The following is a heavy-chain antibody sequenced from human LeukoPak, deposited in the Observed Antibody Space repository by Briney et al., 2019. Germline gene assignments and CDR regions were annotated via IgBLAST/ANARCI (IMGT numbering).Heavy chain of an antibody. CDR1: GFTFSNYW. CDR3: ARDRQIAY. CDR2: IKQDGSEK. Sequence: GGSLRLSCAASGFTFSNYWLTWVRQAPGQGLEWVANIKQDGSEKHYVDSVKGRFTISRDNAKNSLYLQMNSLRAEDTAVYYCARDRQIAYWGQGTLVAVPS. J-gene: IGHJ4*02. V-gene: IGHV3-7*01.